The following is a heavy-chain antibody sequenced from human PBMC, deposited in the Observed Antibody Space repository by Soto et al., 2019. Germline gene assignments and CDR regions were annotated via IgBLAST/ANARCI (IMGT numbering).Heavy chain of an antibody. CDR3: ARIQLDTIMALDY. CDR1: GFTFDAYG. V-gene: IGHV3-33*01. D-gene: IGHD1-1*01. Sequence: QVQLVESGGGVVQPGGSLRLSCAASGFTFDAYGFHWVRQAPGKGLEWVAVVWSNGNLKYYADSVKGRFTISRDSSKSALNLQMNSLRADDPAVYYCARIQLDTIMALDYWGQGTLVNVSS. CDR2: VWSNGNLK. J-gene: IGHJ4*02.